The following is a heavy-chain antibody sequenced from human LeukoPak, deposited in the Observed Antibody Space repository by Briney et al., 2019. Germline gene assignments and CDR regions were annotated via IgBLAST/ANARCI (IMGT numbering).Heavy chain of an antibody. CDR3: ARDVRYYDSTAFDI. D-gene: IGHD3-22*01. CDR1: GYIFTSYN. V-gene: IGHV1-46*01. CDR2: INSSGGST. Sequence: ASVKVSCKASGYIFTSYNMYWVRQAPGQGLEWMGIINSSGGSTNYAQKFQGRVTMTRDTSTSTVYMELSSLRSEDTAVYYCARDVRYYDSTAFDIWGQGTMVTVSS. J-gene: IGHJ3*02.